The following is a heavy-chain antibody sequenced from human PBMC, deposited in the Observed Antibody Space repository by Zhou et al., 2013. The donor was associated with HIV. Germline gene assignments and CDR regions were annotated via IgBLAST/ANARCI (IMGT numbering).Heavy chain of an antibody. J-gene: IGHJ4*02. CDR2: IIPIFGTA. D-gene: IGHD2-21*01. CDR3: ARHIYCGGDCLLSYFDY. Sequence: QVQLVQSGAEVKKPGSSVKVSCKASGGTFSSYAISWVRQAPGQGLEWMGGIIPIFGTANYAQKFQGRVTITTDESTSTAYMELSSLRSEDTAVYYCARHIYCGGDCLLSYFDYWGQGTLVTVSS. V-gene: IGHV1-69*05. CDR1: GGTFSSYA.